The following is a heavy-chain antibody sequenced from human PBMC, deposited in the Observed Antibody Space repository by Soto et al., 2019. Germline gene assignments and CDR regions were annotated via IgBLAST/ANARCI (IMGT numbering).Heavy chain of an antibody. CDR3: ATDVSLVVVTATLGY. CDR1: GYTLIELS. D-gene: IGHD2-21*02. V-gene: IGHV1-24*01. CDR2: FDPEDGET. J-gene: IGHJ4*02. Sequence: GASVKVSCKVSGYTLIELSMHWVRQAPGKGLEWMGGFDPEDGETIYAQKFQGRVTMTEDTSTDTAYMELSSLRSEDTAVYYCATDVSLVVVTATLGYWGQGTLVTVSS.